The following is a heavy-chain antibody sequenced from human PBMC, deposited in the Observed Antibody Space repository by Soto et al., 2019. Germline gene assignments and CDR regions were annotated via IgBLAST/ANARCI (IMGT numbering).Heavy chain of an antibody. Sequence: PSETLSLTCTVSGGSISSSSYYWGWIRQPPGKGLEWIGSIYYSGSTYYNPSLKSRVTISVDTSKNQFSLKLSSVTAADTAVYYCTRQYYGGNDFDYWGQGTLVTVS. J-gene: IGHJ4*02. CDR2: IYYSGST. CDR3: TRQYYGGNDFDY. V-gene: IGHV4-39*01. D-gene: IGHD4-17*01. CDR1: GGSISSSSYY.